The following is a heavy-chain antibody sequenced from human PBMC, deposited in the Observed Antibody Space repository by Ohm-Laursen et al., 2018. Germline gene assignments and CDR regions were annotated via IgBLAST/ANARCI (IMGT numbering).Heavy chain of an antibody. CDR1: GGSIGTYY. V-gene: IGHV4-59*08. J-gene: IGHJ6*02. D-gene: IGHD5-18*01. CDR2: IYYSGST. Sequence: TLSLTCTVSGGSIGTYYWSWIRQPPGKGLEWIGYIYYSGSTNYNPSLKSRVTISVDTSKNQFSLKLSSVTAADTAVYYCARLLDTAMVSYQYYGMDVWGHGTTVTVSS. CDR3: ARLLDTAMVSYQYYGMDV.